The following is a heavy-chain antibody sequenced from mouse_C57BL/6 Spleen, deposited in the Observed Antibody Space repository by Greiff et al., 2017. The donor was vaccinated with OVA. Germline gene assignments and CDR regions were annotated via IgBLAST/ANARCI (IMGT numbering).Heavy chain of an antibody. V-gene: IGHV5-4*01. J-gene: IGHJ2*01. CDR3: ARDQGLLRYFDY. Sequence: EVQGVESGGGLVNPGGSLKLSCAASGFTFSSYAMSWVRQTPEKRLEWVATISDGGSYTYYPDNVKGRFTISRDNAKNNLYLQMSHLKSEDTAMYYCARDQGLLRYFDYWGQGTTLTVSS. CDR1: GFTFSSYA. CDR2: ISDGGSYT. D-gene: IGHD2-3*01.